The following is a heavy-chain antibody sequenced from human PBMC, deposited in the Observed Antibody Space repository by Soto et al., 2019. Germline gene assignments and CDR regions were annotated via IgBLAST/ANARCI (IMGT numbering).Heavy chain of an antibody. D-gene: IGHD5-18*01. CDR2: IYHSGST. V-gene: IGHV4-30-2*01. CDR3: ARDYRGYTTGYAFDI. J-gene: IGHJ3*02. Sequence: PSETLSLTCAVSGGSISSGGYSWSWIRQPPGKGLEWIGYIYHSGSTYYNPSLKSRVTISVDRSKNQFSLKLSSVTAADTALYYCARDYRGYTTGYAFDIWGQGTMVTVSS. CDR1: GGSISSGGYS.